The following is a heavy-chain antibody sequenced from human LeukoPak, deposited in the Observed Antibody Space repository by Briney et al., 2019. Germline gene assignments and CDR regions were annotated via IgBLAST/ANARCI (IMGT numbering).Heavy chain of an antibody. V-gene: IGHV3-74*01. J-gene: IGHJ4*02. CDR3: ARDGDSTVDFDY. D-gene: IGHD4-23*01. CDR2: SSSDGSST. CDR1: GFTFSNYW. Sequence: PGGSPRLSCVASGFTFSNYWMHWVRQAPGKGLVWVSRSSSDGSSTVYADSVEGRFTISRDNAKNTLYLEMNSLRVEDTAVYYCARDGDSTVDFDYWGQGALVTVSP.